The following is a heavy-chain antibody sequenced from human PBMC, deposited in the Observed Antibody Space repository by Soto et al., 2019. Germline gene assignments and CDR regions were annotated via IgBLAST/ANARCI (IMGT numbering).Heavy chain of an antibody. J-gene: IGHJ4*02. CDR3: ARDSPRLASASSYYYDSSGYPDY. V-gene: IGHV3-48*03. Sequence: PGGSLRLSCAASGFTFSSYEMNWVRQAPGKGLEWVSYISSSGSTIYYADSVKGRFTISRDNAKNSLYLQMNSLRAEDTAVYYCARDSPRLASASSYYYDSSGYPDYWGQGTLVTVSS. D-gene: IGHD3-22*01. CDR1: GFTFSSYE. CDR2: ISSSGSTI.